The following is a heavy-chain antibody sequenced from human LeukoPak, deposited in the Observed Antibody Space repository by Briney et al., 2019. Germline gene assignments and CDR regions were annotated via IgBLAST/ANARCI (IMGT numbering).Heavy chain of an antibody. J-gene: IGHJ4*02. Sequence: PSETLSLTCAVYGGSFSGYFWSWIRQPPGKGLEWIAYIYYSGTTNYSPSFKSRVTISVDTSKNQFSLRLSSVTAADTAVYYCAREPRSPGGRGRPFDFWGQGTLVTVSS. CDR1: GGSFSGYF. CDR2: IYYSGTT. V-gene: IGHV4-59*01. CDR3: AREPRSPGGRGRPFDF. D-gene: IGHD2-15*01.